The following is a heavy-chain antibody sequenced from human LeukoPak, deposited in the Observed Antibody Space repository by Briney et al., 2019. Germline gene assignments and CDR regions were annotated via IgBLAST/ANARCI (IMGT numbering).Heavy chain of an antibody. Sequence: SETLSLTCTVSGGSISSSSYYWGWIRQPPGKGLEWIGSIYYSGSTYYNPSLKSRVTISVDTSKNQFSLKLSSVTAADTAVYYCARQRRPMVRASPLRISGKSYNWFDPWGQGTLVTVSS. V-gene: IGHV4-39*01. D-gene: IGHD3-10*01. CDR1: GGSISSSSYY. CDR3: ARQRRPMVRASPLRISGKSYNWFDP. J-gene: IGHJ5*02. CDR2: IYYSGST.